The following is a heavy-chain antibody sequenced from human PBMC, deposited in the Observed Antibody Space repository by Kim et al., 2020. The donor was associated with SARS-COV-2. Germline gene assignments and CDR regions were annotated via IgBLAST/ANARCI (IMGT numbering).Heavy chain of an antibody. V-gene: IGHV4-31*03. D-gene: IGHD3-10*01. J-gene: IGHJ2*01. CDR3: ARYASESYPHLIDH. Sequence: SETLSLTCTVSGGSISSGGYYWSWIRQHPGRGLEWIGYTSYSGRTFYIPSLESRVAISQDTSPNQFSLKLSSVTAADTAVYYCARYASESYPHLIDHWG. CDR1: GGSISSGGYY. CDR2: TSYSGRT.